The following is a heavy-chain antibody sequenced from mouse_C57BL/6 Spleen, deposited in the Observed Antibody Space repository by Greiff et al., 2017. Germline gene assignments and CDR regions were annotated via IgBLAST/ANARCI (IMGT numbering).Heavy chain of an antibody. J-gene: IGHJ2*01. CDR3: ARITTVVDYFDV. V-gene: IGHV1-64*01. CDR1: GYAFTSYW. D-gene: IGHD1-1*01. CDR2: IHPNSGST. Sequence: VQLQQPGAELVKPGASVKLSCKASGYAFTSYWMHWVKQRPGQGLEWIGVIHPNSGSTNYNEKFKSKATLTVDKSSSTAYMQLSSLTSEDSAVYYCARITTVVDYFDVWGKGTTLTVSS.